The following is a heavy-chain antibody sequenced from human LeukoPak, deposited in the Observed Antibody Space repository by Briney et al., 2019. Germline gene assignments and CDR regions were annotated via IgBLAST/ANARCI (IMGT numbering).Heavy chain of an antibody. J-gene: IGHJ4*02. Sequence: ASVKVSCKASGYTFTSYDINWVRQATGQGLEWMGWMNPNSGNTGYAQKFQGRVTMTRNTSISTAYMELSSLRSEDTAAYYCARRVGAKYSLSLIYWGQGTLVTVSS. V-gene: IGHV1-8*01. CDR1: GYTFTSYD. CDR2: MNPNSGNT. CDR3: ARRVGAKYSLSLIY. D-gene: IGHD1-26*01.